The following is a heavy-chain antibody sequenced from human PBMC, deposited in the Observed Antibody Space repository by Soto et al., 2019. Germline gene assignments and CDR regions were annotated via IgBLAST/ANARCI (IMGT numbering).Heavy chain of an antibody. CDR1: GYTLTGYY. J-gene: IGHJ6*02. CDR3: ARSSGGYSYNGMDV. Sequence: ASVKVSCKASGYTLTGYYIHWVRQAPGQGLEWMGWINPKSGDTKYAQKFQGRVTVTRDTSISTAYMELSRLRADDTAVYYCARSSGGYSYNGMDVWGQGTTVTVSS. V-gene: IGHV1-2*02. D-gene: IGHD1-26*01. CDR2: INPKSGDT.